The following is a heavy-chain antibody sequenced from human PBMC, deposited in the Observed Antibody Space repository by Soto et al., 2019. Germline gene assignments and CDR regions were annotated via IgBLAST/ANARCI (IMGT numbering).Heavy chain of an antibody. V-gene: IGHV4-59*01. CDR2: IYYSGST. D-gene: IGHD1-1*01. CDR1: GGSISSYY. Sequence: QVQLQESGPGLVKPSETLSLTCTVSGGSISSYYWSWIRQPPGKGLEWIGYIYYSGSTNYNPSLKSRVTISVDTSKTQFSRKLSSVTAADTAVYYCAREGTTVDSYYYYGMDVWGQGTTVTVSS. J-gene: IGHJ6*02. CDR3: AREGTTVDSYYYYGMDV.